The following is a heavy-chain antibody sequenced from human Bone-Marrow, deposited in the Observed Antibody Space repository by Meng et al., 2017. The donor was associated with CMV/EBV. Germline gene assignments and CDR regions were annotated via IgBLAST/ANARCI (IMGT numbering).Heavy chain of an antibody. J-gene: IGHJ4*02. D-gene: IGHD1-1*01. CDR3: IWNDLGDY. CDR2: IKSKTDGEKA. CDR1: GFTFRNAW. V-gene: IGHV3-15*01. Sequence: VQRVEEGGDSVKPGGSLRLSSAGSGFTFRNAWMIWVRQAPGKGMEWVGRIKSKTDGEKADYNAPVKGRFTISRDDSKNTLYLQTNSLKTEDTAIYYCIWNDLGDYWGQGTLVTVSS.